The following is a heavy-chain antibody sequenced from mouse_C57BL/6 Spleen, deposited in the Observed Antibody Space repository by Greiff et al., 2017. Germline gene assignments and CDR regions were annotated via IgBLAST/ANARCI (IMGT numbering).Heavy chain of an antibody. D-gene: IGHD2-10*01. CDR2: IYPGSGNT. Sequence: VMLVESGAELVRPGASVKLSCKASGYTFTDYYINWVKQRPGQGLEWIARIYPGSGNTYYNEKFKGKATLTAEKSSSTAYMQLSSLTSEDSAVYFCARSLLLQYYYAMDYWGQGTSVTVSS. V-gene: IGHV1-76*01. J-gene: IGHJ4*01. CDR1: GYTFTDYY. CDR3: ARSLLLQYYYAMDY.